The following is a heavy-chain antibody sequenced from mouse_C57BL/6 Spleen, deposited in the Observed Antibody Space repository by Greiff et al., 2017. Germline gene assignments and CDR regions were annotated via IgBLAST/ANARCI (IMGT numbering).Heavy chain of an antibody. CDR1: GYAFSSSW. V-gene: IGHV1-82*01. CDR3: ARVGYSNYDYAMDY. CDR2: IYPGDGDT. Sequence: VQLQQSGPELVKPGASVKISCKASGYAFSSSWMNWVKQRPGKGLEWIGRIYPGDGDTNYNGKFKGKATLTADKSSSTAYMQLISLTSEDSAVYFCARVGYSNYDYAMDYWGQGTSVTVSS. D-gene: IGHD2-5*01. J-gene: IGHJ4*01.